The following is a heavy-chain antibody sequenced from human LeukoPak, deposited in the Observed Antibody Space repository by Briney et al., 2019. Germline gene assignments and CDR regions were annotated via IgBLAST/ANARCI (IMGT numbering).Heavy chain of an antibody. J-gene: IGHJ1*01. CDR2: IIPIFGTA. V-gene: IGHV1-69*05. CDR3: ATISAAAGITEYFQH. D-gene: IGHD6-13*01. Sequence: ASVKVSCKASGGTFSSYAISWVRQAPGQGLEWMGGIIPIFGTANYAQKFQGRVTITTDESTSTAYMELSSLRSEDTAVYYCATISAAAGITEYFQHWGQGTLVTVSS. CDR1: GGTFSSYA.